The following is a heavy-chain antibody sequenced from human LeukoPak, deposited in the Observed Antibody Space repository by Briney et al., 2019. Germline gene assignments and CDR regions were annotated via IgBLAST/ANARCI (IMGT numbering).Heavy chain of an antibody. Sequence: ASVKVSCKASGDTFTNYFVHWVRQAPGQGPEWMGLIHTSGGNTTYAQKFQGRVTMTGDTSTSTVYMELSSLRSEDTAVYYCARGDDHYYYALDVWGQGTTVAVSS. D-gene: IGHD5-24*01. J-gene: IGHJ6*02. CDR1: GDTFTNYF. V-gene: IGHV1-46*01. CDR3: ARGDDHYYYALDV. CDR2: IHTSGGNT.